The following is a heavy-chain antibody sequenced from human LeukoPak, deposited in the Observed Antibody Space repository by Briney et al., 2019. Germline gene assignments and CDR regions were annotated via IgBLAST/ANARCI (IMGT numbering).Heavy chain of an antibody. CDR2: ISYDGSNK. CDR1: GFTFSSYG. V-gene: IGHV3-30*18. CDR3: AKDVRGQLLPYYYFDY. Sequence: GGSLRLSCAASGFTFSSYGIHWVRQAPGKGLEWVAVISYDGSNKYYADSVKGRFTISRENSKNTLYLQMNSLRAEDTAVYYCAKDVRGQLLPYYYFDYWGQGTLVTVSS. J-gene: IGHJ4*02. D-gene: IGHD2-15*01.